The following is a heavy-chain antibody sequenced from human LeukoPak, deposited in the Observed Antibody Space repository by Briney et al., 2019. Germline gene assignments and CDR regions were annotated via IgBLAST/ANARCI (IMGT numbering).Heavy chain of an antibody. V-gene: IGHV3-74*01. Sequence: PGGSLRLSCAASGFTLSSYWMHWVRQAPGKGLVWVSRINSDGSSTSYADSVKGRFNITRDNSKNTLYLQMNSLRAEDTAVYYSAVGSYLGRNFDYWGQGTLVTVSS. CDR1: GFTLSSYW. CDR2: INSDGSST. J-gene: IGHJ4*02. CDR3: AVGSYLGRNFDY. D-gene: IGHD1-26*01.